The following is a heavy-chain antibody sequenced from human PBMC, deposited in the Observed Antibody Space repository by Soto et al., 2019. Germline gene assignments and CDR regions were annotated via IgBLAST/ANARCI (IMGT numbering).Heavy chain of an antibody. Sequence: QEQLEQSGTEVKKTGSSVKVSCKASGGTFNDFVISWVRQAPGPGLEWMGGIIPISDTANYAPKFQGRVKTTADGVRTAAFMELRSLRYDDTAVNYCARAKWNGSRGYQAPLDIWGQATRVTVSS. CDR2: IIPISDTA. D-gene: IGHD3-10*01. CDR3: ARAKWNGSRGYQAPLDI. V-gene: IGHV1-69*01. J-gene: IGHJ3*02. CDR1: GGTFNDFV.